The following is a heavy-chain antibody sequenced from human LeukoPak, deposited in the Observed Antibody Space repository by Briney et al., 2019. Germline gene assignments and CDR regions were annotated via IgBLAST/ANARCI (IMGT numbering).Heavy chain of an antibody. Sequence: ASVKVSCKASGYSFTNYYMHWVRQAPGQGLEWMGIINFSGGSITDTQKFQGRVTMTRDTSTTTVYMELSSLRSDDTAMYYCARDERDVVVVPGAMPYWGQGTLVIVSS. J-gene: IGHJ4*02. CDR3: ARDERDVVVVPGAMPY. V-gene: IGHV1-46*01. CDR2: INFSGGSI. D-gene: IGHD2-2*01. CDR1: GYSFTNYY.